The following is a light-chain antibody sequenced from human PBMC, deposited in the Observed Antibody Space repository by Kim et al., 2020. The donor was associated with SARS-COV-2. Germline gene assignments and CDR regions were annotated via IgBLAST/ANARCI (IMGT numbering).Light chain of an antibody. CDR2: GAS. CDR1: QIVSSSY. J-gene: IGKJ2*01. V-gene: IGKV3-20*01. CDR3: QQYGSSPPYT. Sequence: SPGDRATLSCRASQIVSSSYLAWYQPKPGQAPRLLIYGASSRATGIPDRFSGSGSGTDFTLTISRLEPEDFAVYYCQQYGSSPPYTFGQGTKLEI.